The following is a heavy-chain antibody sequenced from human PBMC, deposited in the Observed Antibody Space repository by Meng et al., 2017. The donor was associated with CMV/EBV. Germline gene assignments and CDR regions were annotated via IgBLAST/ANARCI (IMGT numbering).Heavy chain of an antibody. CDR1: GYSFSGYY. D-gene: IGHD1-7*01. CDR3: ARVLRQTSDFDD. Sequence: CKASGYSFSGYYMHWVRQAPGQGLEWMGWINPNSGGTNFAQKFQGRVTMTRDTSISTAYMELSRLRSDDTAVYYCARVLRQTSDFDDWGQGTPVTVSS. CDR2: INPNSGGT. V-gene: IGHV1-2*02. J-gene: IGHJ4*02.